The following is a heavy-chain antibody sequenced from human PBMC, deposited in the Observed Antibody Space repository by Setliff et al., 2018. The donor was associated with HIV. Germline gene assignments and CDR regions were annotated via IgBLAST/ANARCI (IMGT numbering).Heavy chain of an antibody. CDR1: GASITSHY. D-gene: IGHD4-17*01. Sequence: KPSETLSLTCTVFGASITSHYWSWIRQSPGRELEWIGYIYSTGSTNYNPSLQSRVSISMDASKNKFSLKVTSVTSADTAVYYCAKGAGFYGDYTFDYWGQGNLVTVSS. CDR2: IYSTGST. CDR3: AKGAGFYGDYTFDY. V-gene: IGHV4-59*11. J-gene: IGHJ4*02.